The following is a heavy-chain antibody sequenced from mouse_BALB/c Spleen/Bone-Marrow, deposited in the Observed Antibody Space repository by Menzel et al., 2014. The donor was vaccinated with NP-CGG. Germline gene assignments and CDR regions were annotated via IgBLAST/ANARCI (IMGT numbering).Heavy chain of an antibody. V-gene: IGHV5-6-2*01. CDR3: ARHGSSYAMDY. D-gene: IGHD1-1*01. CDR1: GFTFSSYY. Sequence: EVQLVESGGGLVKLGGSLKLSCAASGFTFSSYYMSWVRQTPEKRLELVAAINSNGGSTYYPDTVKGRFTISRDNAKNTLYLQMSSLKSEDTALYYCARHGSSYAMDYWGQGTSVTVSS. J-gene: IGHJ4*01. CDR2: INSNGGST.